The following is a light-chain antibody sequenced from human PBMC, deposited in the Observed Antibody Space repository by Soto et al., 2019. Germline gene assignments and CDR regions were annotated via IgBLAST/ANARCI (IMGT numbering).Light chain of an antibody. Sequence: EIVLTQSPGTLSLSPGERATLSCRASQSVSSSYLAWYQQKPGQAPRLLIYGASSRATGIPDRFSGSGSGTDFTLTISRLEPEAFAVYYCQQYGSSFWTFGQGTKVEI. V-gene: IGKV3-20*01. CDR2: GAS. J-gene: IGKJ1*01. CDR1: QSVSSSY. CDR3: QQYGSSFWT.